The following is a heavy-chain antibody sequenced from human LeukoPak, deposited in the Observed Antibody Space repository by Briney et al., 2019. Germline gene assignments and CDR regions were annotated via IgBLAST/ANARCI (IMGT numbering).Heavy chain of an antibody. Sequence: GASVKVSCKVSGYTLTELSMHWVRQAPGKGLEWMGGFDPEDGETIYAQKFQGRVTMTTDTSTSTAYMELRSLRSDDTAVYYCARDEGWFGGDYWGQGTLVTVSS. CDR1: GYTLTELS. V-gene: IGHV1-24*01. CDR3: ARDEGWFGGDY. D-gene: IGHD3-10*01. J-gene: IGHJ4*02. CDR2: FDPEDGET.